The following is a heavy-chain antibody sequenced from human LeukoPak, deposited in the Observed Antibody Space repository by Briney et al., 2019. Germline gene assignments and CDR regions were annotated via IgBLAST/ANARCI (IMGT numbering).Heavy chain of an antibody. J-gene: IGHJ4*02. V-gene: IGHV3-53*01. Sequence: GGSLRLSCAASGFTVSSNYMSWVRQAPGKGLEWVSVIYSGGNTYYADSVKGRFTISRDNAKNSLYLQMNSLRAEDTAVYYCARVGYSYGPPEGYWGQGTLVTVSS. CDR3: ARVGYSYGPPEGY. CDR1: GFTVSSNY. CDR2: IYSGGNT. D-gene: IGHD5-18*01.